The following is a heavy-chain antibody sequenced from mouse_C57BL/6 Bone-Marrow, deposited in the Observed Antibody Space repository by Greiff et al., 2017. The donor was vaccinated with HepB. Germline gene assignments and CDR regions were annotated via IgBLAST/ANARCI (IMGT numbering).Heavy chain of an antibody. CDR2: IDPSDSYI. J-gene: IGHJ3*01. D-gene: IGHD3-1*01. CDR3: ASRASLLSSFAY. Sequence: VQLQQPGAEFVKPGASVKLSCKASGYTFTSYWMQWVKQRPGQGLEWIGEIDPSDSYINYNQKFKGKATLTVDTSSSTAYMQLSSLTSEDSAVYYCASRASLLSSFAYWGQGTLVTVSA. V-gene: IGHV1-50*01. CDR1: GYTFTSYW.